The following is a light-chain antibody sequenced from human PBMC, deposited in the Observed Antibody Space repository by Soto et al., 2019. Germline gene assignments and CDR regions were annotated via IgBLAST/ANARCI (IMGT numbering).Light chain of an antibody. V-gene: IGLV1-47*01. CDR2: RNN. CDR1: SSNIGSNY. CDR3: AAWDDSLREV. Sequence: QSVLTQPPSASGTPGQRVTISCSGSSSNIGSNYVYWYQQLPGTAPKLLIYRNNQRPSGVPDRFSGSKSGTSASLAMSGLRSEDEADYYCAAWDDSLREVFGGGTKLTVL. J-gene: IGLJ2*01.